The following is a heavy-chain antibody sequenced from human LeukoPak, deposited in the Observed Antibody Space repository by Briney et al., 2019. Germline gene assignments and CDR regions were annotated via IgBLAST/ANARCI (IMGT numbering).Heavy chain of an antibody. CDR3: ARGRRDGYNFDYFDY. Sequence: SVKVSCKASGGTFSSYAISWVRQAPGQGLEWMGGITPIFGTANYAQKFQGRVTITTDESTSTAYMELSSLRSEDTAVYYCARGRRDGYNFDYFDYWGQGTLVTVSS. V-gene: IGHV1-69*05. D-gene: IGHD5-24*01. CDR2: ITPIFGTA. CDR1: GGTFSSYA. J-gene: IGHJ4*02.